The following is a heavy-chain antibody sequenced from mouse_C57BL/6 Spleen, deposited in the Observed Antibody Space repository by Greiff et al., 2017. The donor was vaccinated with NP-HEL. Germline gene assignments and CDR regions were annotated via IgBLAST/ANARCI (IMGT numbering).Heavy chain of an antibody. V-gene: IGHV1-9*01. Sequence: QVQLQQSGAELMKPGASVKLSCKATGYTFTGYWIEWVKQRPGHGLEWIGEILPGSGSTNYNEKFKGKATFTADTSSNTAYMQLSSLTTEDSAIYYCARGGFYYGSSGPYFDYWGQGTTLTVSS. CDR1: GYTFTGYW. CDR2: ILPGSGST. J-gene: IGHJ2*01. D-gene: IGHD1-1*01. CDR3: ARGGFYYGSSGPYFDY.